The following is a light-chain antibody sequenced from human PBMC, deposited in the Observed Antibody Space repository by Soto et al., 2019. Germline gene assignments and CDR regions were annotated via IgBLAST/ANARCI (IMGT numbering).Light chain of an antibody. CDR2: AAS. J-gene: IGKJ1*01. V-gene: IGKV1-27*01. CDR3: QKYNSASWT. CDR1: QSITNY. Sequence: DLQMTQSPSSLSASVGDRVTITCRASQSITNYLAWYQQKPGKVPKLLIYAASILQSGVPSRFSGSGSGTDFTLPISSLQPEDVATYYCQKYNSASWTFGQGTKVDIK.